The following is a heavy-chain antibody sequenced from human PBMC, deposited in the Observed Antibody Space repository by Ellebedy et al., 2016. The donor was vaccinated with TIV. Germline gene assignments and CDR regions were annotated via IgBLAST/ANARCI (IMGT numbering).Heavy chain of an antibody. J-gene: IGHJ4*02. Sequence: GESLKISCAASGFTFSSYAMTWVRRAPGKGLEQVSGIGGSGGSTDYADSVRGRFTISRDNSKNTLYLQISSLRAEDTAVYSCAADRYCSGGNCYWVDYWGQGTLVTVSS. CDR1: GFTFSSYA. CDR3: AADRYCSGGNCYWVDY. CDR2: IGGSGGST. D-gene: IGHD2-15*01. V-gene: IGHV3-23*01.